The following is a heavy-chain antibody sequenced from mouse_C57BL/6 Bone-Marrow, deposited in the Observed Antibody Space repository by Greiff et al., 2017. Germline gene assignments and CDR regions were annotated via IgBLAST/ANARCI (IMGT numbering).Heavy chain of an antibody. CDR1: GFNIKDDY. D-gene: IGHD1-1*01. CDR2: IDPENGDT. J-gene: IGHJ2*01. CDR3: TTGSVDY. V-gene: IGHV14-4*01. Sequence: EVKLQESGAELVRPGASVKLSCTASGFNIKDDYMHWVKQRPGQGLEWIGWIDPENGDTEYASKFQGKATITADTSSNTAYLQLSSLTSEDTAGYYCTTGSVDYWGQGTTLTVSS.